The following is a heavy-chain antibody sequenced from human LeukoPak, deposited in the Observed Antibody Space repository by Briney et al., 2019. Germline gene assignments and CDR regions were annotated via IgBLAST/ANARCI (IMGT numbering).Heavy chain of an antibody. CDR2: INHSGST. V-gene: IGHV4-34*01. CDR3: ARGRYLTTSGGAAAGFLDY. J-gene: IGHJ4*02. D-gene: IGHD6-13*01. Sequence: SSETLSLTCAVSGGSFSGYYWNWIRQSPGKGLEWIGEINHSGSTHYNPSLKSRVTISVDTSQKQFSLRLTSVTAADTAVYYCARGRYLTTSGGAAAGFLDYWGQGSLVTVSS. CDR1: GGSFSGYY.